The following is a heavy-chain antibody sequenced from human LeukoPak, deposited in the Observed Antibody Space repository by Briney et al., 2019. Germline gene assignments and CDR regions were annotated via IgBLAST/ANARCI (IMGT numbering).Heavy chain of an antibody. CDR1: GFTFSNAW. CDR3: TTILTYYYDSSGYPAYYFDY. D-gene: IGHD3-22*01. J-gene: IGHJ4*02. CDR2: IKSKTDDGTT. V-gene: IGHV3-15*01. Sequence: PGGSLRLSCAASGFTFSNAWMSWVRQAPGKGLEWVGRIKSKTDDGTTDYAATVKGRFTISRKNSKNTLCLQINSLKTEDTAVYHFTTILTYYYDSSGYPAYYFDYWGQGTLVTVSS.